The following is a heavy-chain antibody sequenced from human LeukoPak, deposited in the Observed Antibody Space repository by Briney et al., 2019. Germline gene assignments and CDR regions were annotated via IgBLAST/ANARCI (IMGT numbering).Heavy chain of an antibody. Sequence: GGSLRLSCAASGFSFNTYAMSWVRQAPGKGLEWVSGISGNGGITNYADSVKGRFTISRDNSKNTVYLQMNSLRAEDTAVYYCAKEAGYSYGFDYWGRGTLVTVSS. D-gene: IGHD5-18*01. J-gene: IGHJ4*02. CDR3: AKEAGYSYGFDY. V-gene: IGHV3-23*01. CDR1: GFSFNTYA. CDR2: ISGNGGIT.